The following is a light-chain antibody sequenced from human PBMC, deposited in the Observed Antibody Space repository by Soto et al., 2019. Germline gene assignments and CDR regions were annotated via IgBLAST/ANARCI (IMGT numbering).Light chain of an antibody. V-gene: IGLV2-14*01. CDR2: EVS. J-gene: IGLJ1*01. Sequence: QSVLTQPASVSGSPGQSITISCTATSSDVGDYNYVSWYQQHPGKAPKLMIYEVSNRPSGVSNRFSGSKSGNTASLTISGLQAEDEADYYCSSYTSSSTRLVFGTGTKVTVL. CDR1: SSDVGDYNY. CDR3: SSYTSSSTRLV.